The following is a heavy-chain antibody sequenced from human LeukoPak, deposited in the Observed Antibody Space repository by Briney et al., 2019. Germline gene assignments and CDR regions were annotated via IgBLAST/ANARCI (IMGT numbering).Heavy chain of an antibody. D-gene: IGHD3-3*01. CDR3: ARVPYDFWSGYPDY. CDR1: GGTFSSYA. CDR2: INPSGGST. Sequence: ASVKVSCKASGGTFSSYAISWVRQAPGQGLEWMGIINPSGGSTSYAQKFQGRVTMTRGTSTSTVYMELSSLRSEDTAVYYCARVPYDFWSGYPDYWGQGTLVTVSS. V-gene: IGHV1-46*01. J-gene: IGHJ4*02.